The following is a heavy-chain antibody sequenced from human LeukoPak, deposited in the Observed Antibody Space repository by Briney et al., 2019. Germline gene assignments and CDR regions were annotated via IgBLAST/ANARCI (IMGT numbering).Heavy chain of an antibody. J-gene: IGHJ4*02. V-gene: IGHV4-39*01. D-gene: IGHD1-26*01. CDR3: ARGSRRLADFHY. CDR2: ISYSGST. Sequence: SETLSLTCTVSGDSISSSDYYWGWIRHPPGKGLGWIGTISYSGSTYYNPSLQSRVTISVDTSKNQFSLELSSVTAADTAVYYCARGSRRLADFHYWGQGTLVTVSS. CDR1: GDSISSSDYY.